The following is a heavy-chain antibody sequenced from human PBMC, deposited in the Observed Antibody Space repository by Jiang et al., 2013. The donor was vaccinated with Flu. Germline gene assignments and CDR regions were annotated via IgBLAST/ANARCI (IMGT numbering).Heavy chain of an antibody. CDR3: ARDNGGLDV. D-gene: IGHD2-8*01. CDR2: ISSSVSYT. J-gene: IGHJ6*02. V-gene: IGHV3-21*01. Sequence: SSISSSVSYTYYADSVKGRFTISRDNAKNSLYLQMNSLRAEDTAVYYCARDNGGLDVWGQGTTVTVSS.